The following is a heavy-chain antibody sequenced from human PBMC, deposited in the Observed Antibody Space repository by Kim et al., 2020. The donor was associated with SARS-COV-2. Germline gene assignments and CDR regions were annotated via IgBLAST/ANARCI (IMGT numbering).Heavy chain of an antibody. Sequence: SVKVSCKASGDTFSSYAIIWVRQAPGQGLEWMGWIIPIFGSTDYAHKFQGSVTITADESTSTSYMEVSSLKSDDTAVYYCARALTYSGSGQIDYWGQGTLVTVSS. J-gene: IGHJ4*02. D-gene: IGHD2-15*01. CDR2: IIPIFGST. CDR3: ARALTYSGSGQIDY. V-gene: IGHV1-69*13. CDR1: GDTFSSYA.